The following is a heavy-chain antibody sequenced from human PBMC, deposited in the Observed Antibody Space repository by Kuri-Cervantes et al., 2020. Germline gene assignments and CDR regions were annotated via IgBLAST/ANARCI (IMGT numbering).Heavy chain of an antibody. CDR1: GFTFSSYW. CDR3: ARGGSVVVPAAIERGLCYGMDV. V-gene: IGHV3-7*01. D-gene: IGHD2-2*01. CDR2: IKQDGSEK. J-gene: IGHJ6*02. Sequence: GGSLRLSCAASGFTFSSYWMSWVRQAPGKGLEWVANIKQDGSEKYYVDSVKGRFTISRDNAKNSLYLQMNSLRAEDTAVYYCARGGSVVVPAAIERGLCYGMDVWGQGTTVTVSS.